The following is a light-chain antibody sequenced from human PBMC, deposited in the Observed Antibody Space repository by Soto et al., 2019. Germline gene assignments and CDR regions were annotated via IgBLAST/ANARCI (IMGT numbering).Light chain of an antibody. CDR3: AAWDDGLNGWV. CDR2: NNN. J-gene: IGLJ3*02. Sequence: QAVVTQPPSVSGPPGQRVTISCSGSSSNIGSNNVNWYQQLPGTAPKLLIYNNNRRPSGVPDRFSGSKSGTSASLAISGLQSNDEADYYCAAWDDGLNGWVFGGGTKLTVL. CDR1: SSNIGSNN. V-gene: IGLV1-44*01.